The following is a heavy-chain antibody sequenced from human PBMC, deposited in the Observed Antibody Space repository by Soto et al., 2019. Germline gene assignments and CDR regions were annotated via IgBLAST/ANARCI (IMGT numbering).Heavy chain of an antibody. Sequence: EMQLSESGGGFIQPGGSLRLSCAASGFDFDRHAINWVRQAPGEGLEWVSSISGGGVNTYYADSVKGRFTITRDTIKNTGFLQMNTLRVEDTAVYYCVKDQTGDLVWYFNLWGRGTLVTVSS. J-gene: IGHJ2*01. D-gene: IGHD7-27*01. V-gene: IGHV3-23*01. CDR2: ISGGGVNT. CDR3: VKDQTGDLVWYFNL. CDR1: GFDFDRHA.